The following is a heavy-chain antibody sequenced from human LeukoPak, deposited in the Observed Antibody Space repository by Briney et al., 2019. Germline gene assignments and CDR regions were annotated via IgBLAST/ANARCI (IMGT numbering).Heavy chain of an antibody. V-gene: IGHV3-74*01. CDR1: GFTFSKYW. CDR3: ATKQWLAPPPDS. Sequence: GGSLRLSCAASGFTFSKYWMLWVRHAPGEGLGSVSRINTDGTVTTYAASVKGRFTVSRDNAHNTMSIQMNSVRDKDTAVYYCATKQWLAPPPDSWGQGTPVTVSS. D-gene: IGHD6-19*01. CDR2: INTDGTVT. J-gene: IGHJ4*02.